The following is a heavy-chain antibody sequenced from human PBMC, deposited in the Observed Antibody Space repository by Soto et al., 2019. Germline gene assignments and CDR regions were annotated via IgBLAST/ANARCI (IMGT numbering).Heavy chain of an antibody. Sequence: GASLKVSCKSSGYPFTGYYIHWVRQAPGQGLEWMGWINPNSGGTNYAQKFQGWVTMTRDTSISTAYMELSRLRSDDTAVYYCARDVLGFWGFFAIWGQGTMVTVSS. CDR1: GYPFTGYY. CDR3: ARDVLGFWGFFAI. D-gene: IGHD3-16*01. V-gene: IGHV1-2*04. CDR2: INPNSGGT. J-gene: IGHJ3*02.